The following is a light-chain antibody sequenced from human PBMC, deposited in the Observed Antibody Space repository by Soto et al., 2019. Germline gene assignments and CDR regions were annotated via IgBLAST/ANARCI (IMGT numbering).Light chain of an antibody. Sequence: QSLLTDPASVSGSPGQSSTISCTVTSRDVGAYDYVSWYLQYPDKAPQLLIYYVDHRPSGVSSRFSGSKSGNTASLTISGLQAEDEGDYYCCSYADGSIYFFGTGTKVTVL. V-gene: IGLV2-14*03. CDR2: YVD. CDR1: SRDVGAYDY. J-gene: IGLJ1*01. CDR3: CSYADGSIYF.